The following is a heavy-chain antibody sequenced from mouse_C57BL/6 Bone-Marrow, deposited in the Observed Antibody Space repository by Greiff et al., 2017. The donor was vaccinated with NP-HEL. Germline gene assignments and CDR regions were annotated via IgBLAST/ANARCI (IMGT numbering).Heavy chain of an antibody. D-gene: IGHD1-1*01. CDR2: IDPSDSYT. Sequence: QVQLQQPGAELVMPGASVKLSCKASGYTFTSSWMHWVKQRPGQGLEWIREIDPSDSYTNYNQKFKGKSTLTVDKSSSTAYMQLSSLTSEDSAVYYGARGVYYYGSSYYFDYWGQGTTLTVSS. V-gene: IGHV1-69*01. CDR3: ARGVYYYGSSYYFDY. CDR1: GYTFTSSW. J-gene: IGHJ2*01.